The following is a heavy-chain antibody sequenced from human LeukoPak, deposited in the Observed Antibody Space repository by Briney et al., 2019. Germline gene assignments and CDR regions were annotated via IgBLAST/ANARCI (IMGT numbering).Heavy chain of an antibody. CDR3: ARLAILTGYSFDY. D-gene: IGHD3-9*01. CDR2: ISSSSSTI. V-gene: IGHV3-48*04. CDR1: GFTFSSYS. J-gene: IGHJ4*02. Sequence: GGSLRLSCAASGFTFSSYSMNWVRQAPGKGLEWVSYISSSSSTIYYADSVKGRFTISRDNAKNSLYLQMNSLRAEDTAVYYCARLAILTGYSFDYWGQGTLVTVSS.